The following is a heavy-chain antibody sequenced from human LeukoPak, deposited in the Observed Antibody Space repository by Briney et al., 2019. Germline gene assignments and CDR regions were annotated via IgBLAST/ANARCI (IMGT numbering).Heavy chain of an antibody. J-gene: IGHJ4*02. Sequence: PGGSLRLSCAASGFTFSSYAMSWVRQAPGKGLEWVSAVGGSGRSTYYADSVQGRFTISRDNSKNTLYLQMNSLRAEDTAVYYCAKSGFSDSRGYFDYWGQGTLVTVSS. CDR2: VGGSGRST. D-gene: IGHD3-22*01. V-gene: IGHV3-23*01. CDR3: AKSGFSDSRGYFDY. CDR1: GFTFSSYA.